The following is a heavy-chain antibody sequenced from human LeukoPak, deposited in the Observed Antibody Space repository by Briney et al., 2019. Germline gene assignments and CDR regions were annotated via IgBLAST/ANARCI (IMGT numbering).Heavy chain of an antibody. J-gene: IGHJ4*02. Sequence: GESLKISCEASGYSFANYWIAWVRQRPGEGLEWMGIVYPNDSEIRYSPSFQGQVSMSADTSITTAYLQWDSLKASDTAMYYCARSTRWQQLVPDYWGQGTLVTVSS. D-gene: IGHD6-13*01. CDR2: VYPNDSEI. CDR1: GYSFANYW. CDR3: ARSTRWQQLVPDY. V-gene: IGHV5-51*01.